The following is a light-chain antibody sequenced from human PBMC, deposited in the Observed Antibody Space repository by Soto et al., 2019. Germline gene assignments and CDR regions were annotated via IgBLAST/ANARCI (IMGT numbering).Light chain of an antibody. J-gene: IGKJ4*01. CDR2: GAS. Sequence: EIVMTQSPATLSVSPGETATLSCRASQSVSSSLAWYQQTPGRAPRLLIYGASTRATGIPTRFSGSGSGTEFTLTISSLQSEDFAVYYCQQYNTWPPLTFGGATRVDSK. CDR3: QQYNTWPPLT. V-gene: IGKV3-15*01. CDR1: QSVSSS.